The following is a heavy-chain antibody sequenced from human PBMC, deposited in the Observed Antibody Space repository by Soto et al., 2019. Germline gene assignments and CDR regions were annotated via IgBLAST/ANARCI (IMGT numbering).Heavy chain of an antibody. Sequence: GGSLRLSCAAAGFTFSSCGMHWVRQAPGKGLEWVAVIWYDGSNKYYADSVKGRFTISRDNSKNTLYLQMNSLRAEDTAVYYCARGNYGDYASGGTWFAHWGQGTLATVSS. CDR3: ARGNYGDYASGGTWFAH. CDR1: GFTFSSCG. V-gene: IGHV3-33*01. CDR2: IWYDGSNK. J-gene: IGHJ5*02. D-gene: IGHD4-17*01.